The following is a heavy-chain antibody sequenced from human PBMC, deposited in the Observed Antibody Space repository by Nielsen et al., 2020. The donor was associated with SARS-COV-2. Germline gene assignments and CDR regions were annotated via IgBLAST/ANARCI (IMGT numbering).Heavy chain of an antibody. CDR2: IYYSGST. J-gene: IGHJ4*02. CDR1: GGSISSSSYY. D-gene: IGHD6-13*01. V-gene: IGHV4-39*01. CDR3: ASSSSWLKGHVVDY. Sequence: SETLSLTCTVSGGSISSSSYYWGWIRQPPGKGLEWIGSIYYSGSTYYNPSLKSRVTISVDTSKNQFSLKLSSVTAADTAVYYCASSSSWLKGHVVDYWGQGTLVTVSS.